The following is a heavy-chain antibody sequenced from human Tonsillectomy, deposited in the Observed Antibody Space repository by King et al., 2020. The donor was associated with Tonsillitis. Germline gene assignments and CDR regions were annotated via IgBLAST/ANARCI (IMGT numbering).Heavy chain of an antibody. CDR2: MSYRGRT. CDR1: GASISSSTDH. V-gene: IGHV4-39*01. Sequence: QLQESGPGLVKPSETLSLTCAVSGASISSSTDHWGWIRQPPGKGLEWIGSMSYRGRTYHNPSLKSRVSISVDTSKNQFFLNLSSVTAADTAVYYCARVYEGSGYNDRGAFDNWG. D-gene: IGHD3-3*01. J-gene: IGHJ3*02. CDR3: ARVYEGSGYNDRGAFDN.